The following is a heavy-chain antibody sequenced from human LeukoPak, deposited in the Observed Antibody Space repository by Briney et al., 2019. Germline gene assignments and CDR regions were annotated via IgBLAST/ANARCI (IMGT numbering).Heavy chain of an antibody. J-gene: IGHJ4*02. CDR1: GGSISSGGYY. V-gene: IGHV4-31*03. CDR3: ARVDRYGDYAVY. CDR2: IYYSGST. D-gene: IGHD4-17*01. Sequence: SATLSLTCTVSGGSISSGGYYWSWIRQHPGKGLEWIGYIYYSGSTYYNPSLKSRVTISVDTSKNQFSLKLSSVTAADTAVYYCARVDRYGDYAVYWGQGTLVTVSS.